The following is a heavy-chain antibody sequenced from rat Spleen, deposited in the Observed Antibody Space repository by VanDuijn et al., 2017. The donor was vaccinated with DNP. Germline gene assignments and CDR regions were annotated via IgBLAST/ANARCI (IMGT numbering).Heavy chain of an antibody. CDR2: ITYDGSRT. J-gene: IGHJ2*01. Sequence: EVQLVESGGGLVQFGRSLKLSCAASGFTFSNYGMAWVRQAPKKALEWVATITYDGSRTYYRDSVKGRFTISRDNAKSSLYLQMNSLKSEDTATYYCARPDYGYNQYYFDYWGQGVMVTVSS. V-gene: IGHV5-29*01. CDR1: GFTFSNYG. D-gene: IGHD1-9*01. CDR3: ARPDYGYNQYYFDY.